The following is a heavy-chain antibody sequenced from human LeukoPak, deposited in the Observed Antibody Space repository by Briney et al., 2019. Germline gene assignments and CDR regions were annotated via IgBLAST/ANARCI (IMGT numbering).Heavy chain of an antibody. V-gene: IGHV3-73*01. J-gene: IGHJ6*02. Sequence: GGSLRLSCAASGFTFSGSTMHWVRQASGKGPEWVGRIRSKANSYATAYAASVKGRFTISRDDSKNTAFLQMNSLKAEDTAVYYCTRGGHNNYYDGMDVWGQGTTVIVSS. CDR2: IRSKANSYAT. CDR3: TRGGHNNYYDGMDV. D-gene: IGHD5-24*01. CDR1: GFTFSGST.